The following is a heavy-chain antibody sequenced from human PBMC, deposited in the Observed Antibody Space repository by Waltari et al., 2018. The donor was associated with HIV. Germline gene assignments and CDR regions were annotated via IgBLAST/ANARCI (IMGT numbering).Heavy chain of an antibody. V-gene: IGHV4-39*07. CDR1: GGSISSSSYY. CDR2: IYYSGST. Sequence: QLQLQESGPGLVKPSETLSLTCTVSGGSISSSSYYWGWIRQPPGKGLEWIGSIYYSGSTYYNPSLKSRVTISVDTSKNQFSLKLSSVTAADTAVYYCARDYLRFLHAFDYWGQGTLVTVSS. J-gene: IGHJ4*02. D-gene: IGHD3-3*01. CDR3: ARDYLRFLHAFDY.